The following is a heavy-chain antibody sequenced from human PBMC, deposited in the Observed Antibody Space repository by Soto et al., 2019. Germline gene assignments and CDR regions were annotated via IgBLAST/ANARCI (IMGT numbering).Heavy chain of an antibody. J-gene: IGHJ6*02. Sequence: GSLSLSCAVSGFTFSSYEMTWVRQAPGKGLEWVSYISDSGSVIYYADSVEGRFTISRDNAKNSLFMQMRGLGAEDTAVYYCARRNKTTTISYYAYYGLDVWGQGTAVTVSS. CDR2: ISDSGSVI. V-gene: IGHV3-48*03. D-gene: IGHD4-4*01. CDR1: GFTFSSYE. CDR3: ARRNKTTTISYYAYYGLDV.